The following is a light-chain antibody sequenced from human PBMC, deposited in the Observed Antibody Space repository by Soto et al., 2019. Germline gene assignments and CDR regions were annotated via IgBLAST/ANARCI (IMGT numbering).Light chain of an antibody. J-gene: IGLJ1*01. CDR1: SSDVGSYNF. V-gene: IGLV2-23*02. CDR2: EVS. Sequence: QSVLTQPASVSGSPGQSNTISCTRTSSDVGSYNFVSWYQQHPGKVPKVMIYEVSKRPSGVSDRFSGSKSGNTASLTISGLQAEDEADYYCCADAGRSTYVFGTGTKVTVL. CDR3: CADAGRSTYV.